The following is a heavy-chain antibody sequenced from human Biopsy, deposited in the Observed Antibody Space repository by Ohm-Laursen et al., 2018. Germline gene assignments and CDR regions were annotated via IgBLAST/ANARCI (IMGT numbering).Heavy chain of an antibody. CDR2: IEYSDKT. CDR1: GDSIGSYS. J-gene: IGHJ4*02. D-gene: IGHD2-2*01. V-gene: IGHV4-59*08. CDR3: ARHRYCSSTSCSNSNYYFDF. Sequence: SETLSLTCTVSGDSIGSYSWSWIRRPPGKGLEWIGYIEYSDKTYYNPSLESRVAFSVDTPKNQFSLRLMYVTAADTAVYYCARHRYCSSTSCSNSNYYFDFWGQGTLVTVSS.